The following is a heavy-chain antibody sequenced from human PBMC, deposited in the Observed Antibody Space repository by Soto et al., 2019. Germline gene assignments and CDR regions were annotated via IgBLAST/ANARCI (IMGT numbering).Heavy chain of an antibody. V-gene: IGHV3-21*01. D-gene: IGHD3-22*01. Sequence: EVQLVESEGGLVKPGGSLRLSCAASGFTFSSYSMNWVRQAPGKGLEWVSSISSSSSYIYYADSVKGRFTISRDNAKNSLYLQMNSLRAEDTAVYYCARDQQAPYDSSGYTHYYYGMDVWGQGTTVTVSS. CDR3: ARDQQAPYDSSGYTHYYYGMDV. CDR2: ISSSSSYI. CDR1: GFTFSSYS. J-gene: IGHJ6*02.